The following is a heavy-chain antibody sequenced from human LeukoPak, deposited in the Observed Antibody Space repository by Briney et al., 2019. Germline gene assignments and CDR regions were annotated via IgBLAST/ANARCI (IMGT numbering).Heavy chain of an antibody. CDR2: VLLSGRT. D-gene: IGHD1-14*01. CDR3: AKEPDGIRFDP. Sequence: SETLSLPCAVYGQSVSGSRSYWAWLRQPPGKGLEWIGNVLLSGRTTYNPALESRVSISMDSSKIQFSLTLTSVTAADTAVYYCAKEPDGIRFDPWGQGTLVTVSS. CDR1: GQSVSGSRSY. V-gene: IGHV4-34*12. J-gene: IGHJ5*02.